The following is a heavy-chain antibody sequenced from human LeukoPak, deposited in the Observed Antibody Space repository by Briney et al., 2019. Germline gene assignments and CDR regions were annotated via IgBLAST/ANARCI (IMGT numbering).Heavy chain of an antibody. CDR3: ARAARIAVAGFFDY. D-gene: IGHD6-19*01. CDR1: GGSISSYY. V-gene: IGHV4-59*12. Sequence: SETLSLTCTVSGGSISSYYWSWIRQPPGKGLEWIGYIYYSGSTNYNPSLKSRVTISVDTSKNQFSLKLTSVTAADTAVYYCARAARIAVAGFFDYWGQGTLVIVSS. J-gene: IGHJ4*02. CDR2: IYYSGST.